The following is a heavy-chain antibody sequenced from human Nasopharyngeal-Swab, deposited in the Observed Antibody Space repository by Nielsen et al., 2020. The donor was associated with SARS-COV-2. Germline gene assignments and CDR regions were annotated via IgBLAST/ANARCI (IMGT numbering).Heavy chain of an antibody. CDR3: ATGAPLGPELLDPYDYGMYV. J-gene: IGHJ6*02. V-gene: IGHV1-24*01. CDR1: GYTLTELS. Sequence: ASVKVSCKVSGYTLTELSMHWVRQAPGKGLEWMGGFDPEDGETIYAQKFQGRVTMTEDTSTDTAYMELSSLRSEDTAVYYCATGAPLGPELLDPYDYGMYVWGQGTTVTVSS. CDR2: FDPEDGET. D-gene: IGHD1-26*01.